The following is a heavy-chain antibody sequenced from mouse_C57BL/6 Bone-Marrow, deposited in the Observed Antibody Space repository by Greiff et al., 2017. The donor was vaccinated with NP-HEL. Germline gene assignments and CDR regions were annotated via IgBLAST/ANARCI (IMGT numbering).Heavy chain of an antibody. D-gene: IGHD2-4*01. CDR1: GFTFSSYG. CDR3: ASPYDYDVAWFAY. Sequence: EVQLVESGGDLVKPGGSLKLSCAASGFTFSSYGMSWVRQTPDKRLEWVATISSGGSYTYYPDSVKGRFTISRDNAKNTLDLQMRSMRSEDTAMYYCASPYDYDVAWFAYWGQGTLVTVSA. V-gene: IGHV5-6*01. CDR2: ISSGGSYT. J-gene: IGHJ3*01.